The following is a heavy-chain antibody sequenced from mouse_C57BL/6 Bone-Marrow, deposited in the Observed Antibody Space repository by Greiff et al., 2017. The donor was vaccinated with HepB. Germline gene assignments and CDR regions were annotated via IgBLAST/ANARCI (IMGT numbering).Heavy chain of an antibody. CDR3: SPFNTTRATGFDY. Sequence: VQLQQSGTVLARPGASVKMSCKTSGYTFTSYWMHWVKQRPGQGLEWIGAIYPGNSDTSYNQKFKGKAKLTAVTSASTAYMELSSLTNEDSAVYYCSPFNTTRATGFDYWGQGTTLTVSS. V-gene: IGHV1-5*01. J-gene: IGHJ2*01. D-gene: IGHD1-1*01. CDR1: GYTFTSYW. CDR2: IYPGNSDT.